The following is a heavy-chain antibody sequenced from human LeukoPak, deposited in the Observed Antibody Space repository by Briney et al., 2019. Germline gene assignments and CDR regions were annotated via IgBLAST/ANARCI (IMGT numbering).Heavy chain of an antibody. V-gene: IGHV3-53*01. Sequence: GGSLRLSCAASGFSVSSFSMTWVRQAPGKGLEWVSVIYSAGVTYYADSVRGRLTISRDNSKNTLYLQMNSLRAEDTAVYYCARTHYFDSGGYWPFDFWGQGTLVTVSS. D-gene: IGHD3-22*01. CDR2: IYSAGVT. CDR1: GFSVSSFS. J-gene: IGHJ4*02. CDR3: ARTHYFDSGGYWPFDF.